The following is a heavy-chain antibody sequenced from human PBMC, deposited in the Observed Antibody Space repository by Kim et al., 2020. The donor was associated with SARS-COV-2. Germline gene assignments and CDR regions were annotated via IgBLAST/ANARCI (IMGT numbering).Heavy chain of an antibody. V-gene: IGHV3-21*01. CDR3: AREGGIVVVVAAYDY. CDR1: GFTFSSYS. CDR2: ISSSSSYI. Sequence: GGSLRLSCAASGFTFSSYSMNWVRQAPGKGLEWVSSISSSSSYIYYADSVKGRFTISRDNAKNSLYLQMNSLRAEDTAVYYCAREGGIVVVVAAYDYWGQGTLVTVSS. J-gene: IGHJ4*02. D-gene: IGHD2-15*01.